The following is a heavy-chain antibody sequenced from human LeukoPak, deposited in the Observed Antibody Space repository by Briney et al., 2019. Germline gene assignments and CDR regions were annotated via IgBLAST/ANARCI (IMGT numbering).Heavy chain of an antibody. J-gene: IGHJ4*01. CDR1: GLTFSNFW. CDR2: INRDGSAK. Sequence: PGGSLRLSCTASGLTFSNFWVTWVRQAPGKGLEWVANINRDGSAKTYVDSVKGRFTISRDNAKNSVYLRMSSLRAEDTAVYYCATAPAAADSFWGQRTLVAVSS. CDR3: ATAPAAADSF. D-gene: IGHD6-13*01. V-gene: IGHV3-7*01.